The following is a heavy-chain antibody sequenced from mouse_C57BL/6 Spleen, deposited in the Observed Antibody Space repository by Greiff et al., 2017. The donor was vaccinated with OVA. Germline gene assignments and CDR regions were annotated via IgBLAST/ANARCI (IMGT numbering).Heavy chain of an antibody. CDR1: GYTFTDYN. J-gene: IGHJ3*01. Sequence: VQLQQPGPELVKPGASVKMSCKASGYTFTDYNMHWVKQSHGKSLEWIGYINPNNGGTSYNQKFKGKATLTVHKSSSTAYMELRSLTSEDAAVYYCARERGLVLFAYWGQGTLVTVSA. CDR3: ARERGLVLFAY. D-gene: IGHD3-3*01. V-gene: IGHV1-22*01. CDR2: INPNNGGT.